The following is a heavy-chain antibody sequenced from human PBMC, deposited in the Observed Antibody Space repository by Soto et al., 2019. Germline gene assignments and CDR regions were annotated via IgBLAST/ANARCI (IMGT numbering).Heavy chain of an antibody. CDR2: IKQDGSEK. CDR1: GFTFSSYW. CDR3: ARETYDFWSGLTYYFDY. V-gene: IGHV3-7*01. Sequence: PGGSLRLSCAASGFTFSSYWMSWVRQTPGKGLEWVANIKQDGSEKYYVDSVKGRFTISRDNAKNSLYLQMNSLRAEDMAVYYCARETYDFWSGLTYYFDYWGQGTLVTVSS. J-gene: IGHJ4*02. D-gene: IGHD3-3*01.